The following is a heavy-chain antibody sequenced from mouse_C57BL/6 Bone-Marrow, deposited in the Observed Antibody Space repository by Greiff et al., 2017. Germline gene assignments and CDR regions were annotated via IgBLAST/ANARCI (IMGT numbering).Heavy chain of an antibody. Sequence: QVQLQQPGAELVKPGASVKLSCKASGYTFTSYWMHWVKQRPGQGLEWIGMIYPNSGSTNYNEKFKSKATLTVDKSSSTAYMQLSSLTSEDSAVYYCARRGYYCGSSWFDYWGKGTLVTVSS. CDR2: IYPNSGST. J-gene: IGHJ3*01. CDR3: ARRGYYCGSSWFDY. D-gene: IGHD1-1*01. CDR1: GYTFTSYW. V-gene: IGHV1-64*01.